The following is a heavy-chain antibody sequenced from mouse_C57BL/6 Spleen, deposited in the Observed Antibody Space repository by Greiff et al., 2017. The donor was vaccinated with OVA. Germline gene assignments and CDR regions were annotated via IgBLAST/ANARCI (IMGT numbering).Heavy chain of an antibody. CDR1: GFTFSDYY. D-gene: IGHD3-2*02. J-gene: IGHJ4*01. Sequence: EVQLVESEGGLVQPGSSMKLSCTASGFTFSDYYMAWVRQVPEKGLEWVANINYDGSSTYYLDSLKSRFIISRDNAKNILYLQMSSLKSEDTATYYCAREGAQAPYYAMDYWGQGTSVTVSS. CDR3: AREGAQAPYYAMDY. V-gene: IGHV5-16*01. CDR2: INYDGSST.